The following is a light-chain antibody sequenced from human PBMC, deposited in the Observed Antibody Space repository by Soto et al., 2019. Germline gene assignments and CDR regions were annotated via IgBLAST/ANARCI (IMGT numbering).Light chain of an antibody. CDR2: SVS. V-gene: IGKV3-20*01. Sequence: EIVLTQSPGTLSLSPGEGATLSCRASQSVYSDYLAWYQQKPGQAPRLLIYSVSRRATGTPDSFSGSGSGTDFTLTINRLEPEDFAVYSCQQYGDSPWTFGQGTKVEI. CDR1: QSVYSDY. CDR3: QQYGDSPWT. J-gene: IGKJ1*01.